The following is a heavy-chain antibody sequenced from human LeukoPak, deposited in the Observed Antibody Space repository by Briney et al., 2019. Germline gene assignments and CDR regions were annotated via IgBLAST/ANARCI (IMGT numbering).Heavy chain of an antibody. J-gene: IGHJ4*02. V-gene: IGHV4-4*07. D-gene: IGHD3-16*02. CDR3: ARDTYYDYVWGSYRYRGNYFDY. CDR2: ICTSGST. Sequence: SETLSLTCTVSGGSISSYYWSWIRQPAGKGLEWIGRICTSGSTNYNPSLKSRVTISVDTSKNQFSLKLSSVTAADTAVYYCARDTYYDYVWGSYRYRGNYFDYWGQGTLVTVSS. CDR1: GGSISSYY.